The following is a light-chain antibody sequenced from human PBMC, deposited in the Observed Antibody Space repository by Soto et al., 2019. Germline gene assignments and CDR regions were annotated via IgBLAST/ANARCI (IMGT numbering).Light chain of an antibody. CDR1: QTIGTY. CDR3: QQSYNTPLT. Sequence: IEVTQSPSSLAASLGDRVTIPCRASQTIGTYVNWYRQKSGAAPELLIYDASTLQSGVPSRFRGGAYGTDFNLTISSLQIDDFATYYCQQSYNTPLTFGQGTKVDIK. J-gene: IGKJ1*01. V-gene: IGKV1-39*01. CDR2: DAS.